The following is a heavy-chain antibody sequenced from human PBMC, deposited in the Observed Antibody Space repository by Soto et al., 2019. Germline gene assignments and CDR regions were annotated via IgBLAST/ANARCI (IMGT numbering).Heavy chain of an antibody. J-gene: IGHJ4*02. Sequence: QVQLQESGPGLVKPSETLSLTCTVSGGSISSYYWSWIRQPPGKGLEWIGYIYYSGSNNYNPSLKSRVTISVDTSKNPFSLKLSSVTAADTAVYYCARVSTTPYYFDYWGQGTLVTVSS. CDR2: IYYSGSN. D-gene: IGHD1-1*01. CDR3: ARVSTTPYYFDY. CDR1: GGSISSYY. V-gene: IGHV4-59*08.